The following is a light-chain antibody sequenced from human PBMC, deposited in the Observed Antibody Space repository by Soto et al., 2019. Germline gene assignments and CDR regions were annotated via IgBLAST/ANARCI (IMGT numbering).Light chain of an antibody. Sequence: QSVLTQPASVSGSPGQSITISCTGTSTDVGGYNFVSRYQQHPGKAPKLIISEVSNRPSGLSNRFSGSKSGNTASLTISGLQAEDEADYYCSSYTGSSTLGVFGTGTKLTVL. CDR1: STDVGGYNF. V-gene: IGLV2-14*01. CDR2: EVS. CDR3: SSYTGSSTLGV. J-gene: IGLJ1*01.